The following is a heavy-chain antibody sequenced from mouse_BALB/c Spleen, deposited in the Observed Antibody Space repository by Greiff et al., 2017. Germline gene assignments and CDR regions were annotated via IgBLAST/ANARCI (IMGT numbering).Heavy chain of an antibody. CDR3: TRGDY. J-gene: IGHJ2*01. CDR1: GYTFTSYY. CDR2: INPSNGGT. V-gene: IGHV1S81*02. Sequence: QVHVKQSGAELVKPGASVKLSCKASGYTFTSYYMYWVKQRPGQGLEWIGEINPSNGGTNFNEKFKSKATLTVDKSSSTAYMQLSSLTSEDSAVYYCTRGDYWGQGTTLTVSS.